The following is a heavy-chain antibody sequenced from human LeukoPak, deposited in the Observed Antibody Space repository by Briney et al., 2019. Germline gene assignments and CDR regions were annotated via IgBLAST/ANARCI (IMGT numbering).Heavy chain of an antibody. CDR2: ISESGDTI. D-gene: IGHD3-22*01. V-gene: IGHV3-23*01. CDR3: AKVIIVVRVPTDIDY. Sequence: HSGGSLRLSCAASGFTFSNYATTWVRQAPGKGLEWVSTISESGDTIYYSDSVKGRFTISRDNSENMLYLQMNSLRAEDTAIYYCAKVIIVVRVPTDIDYWGQGTLVTVSS. CDR1: GFTFSNYA. J-gene: IGHJ4*02.